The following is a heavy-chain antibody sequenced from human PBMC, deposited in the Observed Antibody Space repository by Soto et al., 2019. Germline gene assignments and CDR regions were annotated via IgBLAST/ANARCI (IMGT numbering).Heavy chain of an antibody. CDR2: IYYSGST. J-gene: IGHJ5*02. V-gene: IGHV4-59*01. CDR3: ARGDPSIAARRHNWFDP. Sequence: PSETLSLTCTVSGGSISSYYWSWIRQPPGKGLEWIGYIYYSGSTNYNPSLKSRVTISVDTSKNQFSLELSSVTAADTAVYYCARGDPSIAARRHNWFDPWGQGTMVTVYS. CDR1: GGSISSYY. D-gene: IGHD6-6*01.